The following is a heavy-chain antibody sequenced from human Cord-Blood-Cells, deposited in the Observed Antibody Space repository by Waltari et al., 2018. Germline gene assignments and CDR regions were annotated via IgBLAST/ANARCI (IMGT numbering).Heavy chain of an antibody. CDR3: ARGGRTPRVYYYMDV. CDR1: GYTFTSYG. Sequence: QDQLVQSGAEVKKPGASVKVSCKASGYTFTSYGIGWVRQAPGQGLEWMGWISAYNGNTNYAQKLQGRVTRTTDTSTSTAYMELSSLRSDGTAVYYCARGGRTPRVYYYMDVWGKGTTVTVAS. D-gene: IGHD2-2*01. V-gene: IGHV1-18*04. CDR2: ISAYNGNT. J-gene: IGHJ6*03.